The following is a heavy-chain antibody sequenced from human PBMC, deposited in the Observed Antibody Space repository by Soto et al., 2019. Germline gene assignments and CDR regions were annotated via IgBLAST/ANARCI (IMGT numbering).Heavy chain of an antibody. J-gene: IGHJ6*02. CDR1: GFSLSTSGMC. D-gene: IGHD2-15*01. CDR2: IDWDDDK. CDR3: ARAYFSGGSCYGGNYYGMDV. V-gene: IGHV2-70*01. Sequence: SGPTLVSPTQTLTLTCTFSGFSLSTSGMCVIWIRQPPGKALEWLALIDWDDDKYYSTSPKTRLTISKDTSKNQVVRTMTNMDPVDTDTYYCARAYFSGGSCYGGNYYGMDVWGQCTTVTVSS.